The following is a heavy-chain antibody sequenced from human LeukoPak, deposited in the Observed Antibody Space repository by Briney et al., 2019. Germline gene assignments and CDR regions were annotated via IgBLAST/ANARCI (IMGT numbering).Heavy chain of an antibody. V-gene: IGHV3-74*01. D-gene: IGHD3-22*01. J-gene: IGHJ4*02. CDR3: ARPYYYDSSRVDY. CDR2: TNSDGSST. Sequence: GGSLRLSCTASGFTFSSDWMHWVRQAPGKGLVWVSRTNSDGSSTSYADSVKGRFTISRDNAKNTLYLQMNSLRAEDTAVYYCARPYYYDSSRVDYWGQGTLVTVSS. CDR1: GFTFSSDW.